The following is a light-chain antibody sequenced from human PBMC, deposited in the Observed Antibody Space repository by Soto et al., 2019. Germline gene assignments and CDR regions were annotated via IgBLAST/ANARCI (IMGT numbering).Light chain of an antibody. V-gene: IGKV3-20*01. CDR1: QTIPSNY. J-gene: IGKJ4*01. CDR2: GAS. CDR3: HHHGSSGGF. Sequence: ENVLTQSPGTVSLSPGERATLSCRARQTIPSNYLAWYQHKPGQSPRLLIYGASNRAPGIPDRFSGSGTGTDFTLTISRLEPEDFAVYYCHHHGSSGGFFGGGTKVEMK.